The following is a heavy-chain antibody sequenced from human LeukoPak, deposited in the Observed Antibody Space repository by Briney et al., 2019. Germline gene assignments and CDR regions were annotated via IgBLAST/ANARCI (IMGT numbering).Heavy chain of an antibody. Sequence: PGGSLRLSCAASGFTVSSNYMSWVRQAPGKGLEWVSTISASGHATYYPDSVRGRFTISRDNSKSTLHLQMDSLRAEDSALYYCAKWPEGATPKFHHWGQGTLVTVST. CDR2: ISASGHAT. J-gene: IGHJ4*02. CDR1: GFTVSSNY. D-gene: IGHD1-26*01. CDR3: AKWPEGATPKFHH. V-gene: IGHV3-23*01.